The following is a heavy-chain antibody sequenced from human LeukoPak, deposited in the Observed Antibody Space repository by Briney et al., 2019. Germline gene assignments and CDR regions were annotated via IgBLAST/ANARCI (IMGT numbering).Heavy chain of an antibody. Sequence: SETLSLTCAVSGGSISSSNWWSWVRQPPGKGLEWIGEIYHSGSTNYNPSLKSRVTISVDKSKNQFSLKLSSVTAADTAVYYCARALGGFWSGYSDYWGQGTLVTVSS. CDR2: IYHSGST. CDR1: GGSISSSNW. CDR3: ARALGGFWSGYSDY. J-gene: IGHJ4*02. V-gene: IGHV4-4*02. D-gene: IGHD3-3*01.